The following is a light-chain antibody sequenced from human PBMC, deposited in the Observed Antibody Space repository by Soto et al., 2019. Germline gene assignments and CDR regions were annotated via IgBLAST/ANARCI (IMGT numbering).Light chain of an antibody. CDR1: SSNIGSNT. J-gene: IGLJ1*01. Sequence: QSVLTQPPSASGTPGQRVTISCSGSSSNIGSNTVSWYQQVPGTAPKLLIYSNNQRPSGVPDRFSGSKSGTSASLATSGLQYEDEADYYCAAWDDSLNALVFGTGIKVTVL. CDR3: AAWDDSLNALV. V-gene: IGLV1-44*01. CDR2: SNN.